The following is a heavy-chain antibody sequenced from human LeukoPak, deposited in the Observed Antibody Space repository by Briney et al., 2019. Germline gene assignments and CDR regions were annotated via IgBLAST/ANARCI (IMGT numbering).Heavy chain of an antibody. CDR3: ARTYYYDSGSYYNGPFDY. Sequence: SETLSLTCTVSGGSISSSSYYWGWIRQPPGKGLEWIGSIYYSGSTYYNPSLKSRVSISVDTSKNQFSLKLSSVTAADTAVYYCARTYYYDSGSYYNGPFDYWGQGTLVTVSS. V-gene: IGHV4-39*01. CDR1: GGSISSSSYY. J-gene: IGHJ4*02. CDR2: IYYSGST. D-gene: IGHD3-10*01.